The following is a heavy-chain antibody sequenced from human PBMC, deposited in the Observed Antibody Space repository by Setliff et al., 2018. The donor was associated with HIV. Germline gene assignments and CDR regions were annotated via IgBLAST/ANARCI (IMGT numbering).Heavy chain of an antibody. V-gene: IGHV4-61*09. Sequence: PSETLSLTCTVSGDSINRGTYYWTWIRQSAGKGLEWIGHIYITGDTDYNPSLKSRVTISVDTSKNQFSLTLTSVTAADAAVYYCARGQWPAPRPDFSDGYYNYGMDVWGQGTTVTVSS. CDR2: IYITGDT. J-gene: IGHJ6*02. CDR1: GDSINRGTYY. CDR3: ARGQWPAPRPDFSDGYYNYGMDV. D-gene: IGHD2-2*01.